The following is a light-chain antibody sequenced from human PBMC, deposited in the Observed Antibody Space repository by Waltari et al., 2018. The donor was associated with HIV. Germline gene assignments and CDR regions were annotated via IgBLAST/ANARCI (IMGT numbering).Light chain of an antibody. CDR3: QQYDSGPRGIT. V-gene: IGKV3-15*01. CDR1: QSIGAK. J-gene: IGKJ2*01. CDR2: EAA. Sequence: IVMTLSPPTLSVSPGQRVTLSCRASQSIGAKVAWYQQRPGQAPRLLSYEAATRPTGIPARFSGSGSGTEFTLTISSLQSEDFATYFCQQYDSGPRGITFGQGTMLEIK.